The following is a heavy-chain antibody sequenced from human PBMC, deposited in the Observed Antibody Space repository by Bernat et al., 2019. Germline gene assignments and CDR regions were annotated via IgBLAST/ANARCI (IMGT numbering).Heavy chain of an antibody. J-gene: IGHJ4*02. CDR2: ISGDGGNT. Sequence: EVQLVESGGGVVQPGGSLRLSCAASGFTFDDYAMHWVRQAPGKGLEWVSLISGDGGNTYYADSVKGRFTISRDNSKNSLYLQMNSLRTEDTALYYCAKDMAYVEMATIWQLDYWGQGTLVTVSS. CDR1: GFTFDDYA. D-gene: IGHD5-24*01. V-gene: IGHV3-43*02. CDR3: AKDMAYVEMATIWQLDY.